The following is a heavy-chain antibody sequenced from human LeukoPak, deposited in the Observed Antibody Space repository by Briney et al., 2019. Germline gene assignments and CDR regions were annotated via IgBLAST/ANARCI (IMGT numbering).Heavy chain of an antibody. CDR1: GFTFNSYT. CDR3: ARGIYGTYYFDN. Sequence: GGSLRLSCAASGFTFNSYTMNWVRQAPGKGLEWVSSITPGGSYISYVDSLKGRFTISRDNAKNSLYLQMNSLRAEDTAIFYCARGIYGTYYFDNWGQGTLVTVSS. D-gene: IGHD1-14*01. CDR2: ITPGGSYI. V-gene: IGHV3-21*01. J-gene: IGHJ4*02.